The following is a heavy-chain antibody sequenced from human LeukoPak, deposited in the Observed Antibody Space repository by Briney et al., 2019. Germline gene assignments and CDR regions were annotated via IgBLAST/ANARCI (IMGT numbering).Heavy chain of an antibody. CDR2: IRYDGSNK. CDR3: AKDRDIQLWLLFDY. Sequence: PGGSLRLSCAASGFTFSSYGMHWVRQAPGKGLEWVAFIRYDGSNKYYADSVKGRFTISRDNSKNTLYLQMNSLRAEDTAVYYCAKDRDIQLWLLFDYWGQGTLVTVSS. V-gene: IGHV3-30*02. J-gene: IGHJ4*02. D-gene: IGHD5-18*01. CDR1: GFTFSSYG.